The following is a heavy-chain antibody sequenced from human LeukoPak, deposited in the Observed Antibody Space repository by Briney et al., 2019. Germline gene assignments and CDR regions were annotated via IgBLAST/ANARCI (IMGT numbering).Heavy chain of an antibody. Sequence: PSETLSLTCTVSGGSISSGGYYWSWIRQPPGKGLEWIGYIYHSGSTYYNPSLKSRVTISVDTSKNQFSLKLSSVTAADTAVYYCARLPRHKPNVVVPAAIDYWGQGTLVTVSS. CDR3: ARLPRHKPNVVVPAAIDY. J-gene: IGHJ4*02. CDR1: GGSISSGGYY. V-gene: IGHV4-30-2*01. CDR2: IYHSGST. D-gene: IGHD2-2*01.